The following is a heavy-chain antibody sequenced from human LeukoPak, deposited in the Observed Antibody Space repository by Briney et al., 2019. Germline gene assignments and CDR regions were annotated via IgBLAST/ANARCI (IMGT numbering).Heavy chain of an antibody. J-gene: IGHJ4*02. D-gene: IGHD6-19*01. CDR2: ISAYNGDT. CDR3: SRDPSNTSGYYAYLDY. CDR1: GYTFTSHG. Sequence: GASVKVSCKASGYTFTSHGISWVRQAPGQGLEWMGWISAYNGDTKYAQKTQGRVTMTTDASTSTAYMEVRSLRSDDTAVYYCSRDPSNTSGYYAYLDYWGQGTLVTVSS. V-gene: IGHV1-18*01.